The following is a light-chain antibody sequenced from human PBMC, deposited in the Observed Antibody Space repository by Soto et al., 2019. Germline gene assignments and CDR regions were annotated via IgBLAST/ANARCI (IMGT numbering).Light chain of an antibody. Sequence: TQSPAPLSESPWEGATPSCRASQSIIHNHLAWYQQKPGQAPRLLIHGTSNMPTGIPGRFSGSGSGTDFTLTFSRLQPEDFATYFCQQRTSCPLNFGGGTKVDIK. CDR3: QQRTSCPLN. J-gene: IGKJ4*01. CDR1: QSIIHNH. CDR2: GTS. V-gene: IGKV3D-20*02.